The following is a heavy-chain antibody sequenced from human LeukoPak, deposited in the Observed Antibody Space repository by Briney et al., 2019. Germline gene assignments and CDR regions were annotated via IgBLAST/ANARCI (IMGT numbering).Heavy chain of an antibody. D-gene: IGHD2-2*01. CDR1: GYTFTSYG. V-gene: IGHV1-18*01. CDR3: AREDIVVVPAASPFYYYYGMDV. J-gene: IGHJ6*02. CDR2: ISAYNGNT. Sequence: ASVKVSCKASGYTFTSYGISWVRQAPGQGLEWMGWISAYNGNTNYAQKLQGRVTMTTDTSTSTAYMELRSLRSDDTAVYYCAREDIVVVPAASPFYYYYGMDVWGQGTTVTVSS.